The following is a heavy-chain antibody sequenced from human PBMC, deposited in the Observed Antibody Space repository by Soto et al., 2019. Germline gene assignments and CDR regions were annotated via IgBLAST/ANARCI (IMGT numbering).Heavy chain of an antibody. CDR1: GYTFTNYG. CDR3: ARCYCSLGSCYTCWHFDL. J-gene: IGHJ2*01. V-gene: IGHV1-18*04. D-gene: IGHD2-15*01. CDR2: VGPYNGNT. Sequence: QVQLVQSGAEVKKPGASVRVSCKASGYTFTNYGISWVRQAPGQGLEWMGWVGPYNGNTDHAQNFQGRVTMTTDTSMNTAYMELGSLRSDDTALYYCARCYCSLGSCYTCWHFDLWGRGTLVTVSS.